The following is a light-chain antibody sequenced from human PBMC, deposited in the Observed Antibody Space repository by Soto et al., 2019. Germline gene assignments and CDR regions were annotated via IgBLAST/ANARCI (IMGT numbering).Light chain of an antibody. Sequence: QSALTQPASVSGSPGQSITISCTGTSSDVGAFNYVSWYLQYPGKAPKLMIYEVGNRPSGVSNRFSGSKSGNTASLTISGIQAEDEADYYCCSYASGSIYVFGTGTKLTVL. V-gene: IGLV2-14*01. CDR3: CSYASGSIYV. CDR1: SSDVGAFNY. J-gene: IGLJ1*01. CDR2: EVG.